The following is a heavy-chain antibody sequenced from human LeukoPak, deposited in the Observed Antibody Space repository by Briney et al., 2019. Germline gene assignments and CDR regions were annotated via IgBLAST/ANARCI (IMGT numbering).Heavy chain of an antibody. CDR1: GITFSYAW. J-gene: IGHJ4*02. CDR2: IKSNIDGGTT. CDR3: AGSGYAFDD. D-gene: IGHD3-22*01. Sequence: GGSLRLSCVASGITFSYAWMTWVRQAPGKGLVWVGLIKSNIDGGTTDYAAPVKGRFTISRDDSKNTVYLQMNSLKTEDTAVYYCAGSGYAFDDWGQGTLVTVSS. V-gene: IGHV3-15*01.